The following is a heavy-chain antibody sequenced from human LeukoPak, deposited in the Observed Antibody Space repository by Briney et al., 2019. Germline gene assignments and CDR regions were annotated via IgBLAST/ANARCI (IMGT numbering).Heavy chain of an antibody. D-gene: IGHD6-19*01. Sequence: PSETLSLTCAVSGGSISSSNWWSWVRQPPGKGLEWIGEIYHSGSTNYNPSLKSRVTISVDKSKNQFSLKLSSVTAADTAVYYCARDPFIAVAGTSFDYWGQGTLVTVSS. CDR1: GGSISSSNW. CDR3: ARDPFIAVAGTSFDY. CDR2: IYHSGST. V-gene: IGHV4-4*02. J-gene: IGHJ4*02.